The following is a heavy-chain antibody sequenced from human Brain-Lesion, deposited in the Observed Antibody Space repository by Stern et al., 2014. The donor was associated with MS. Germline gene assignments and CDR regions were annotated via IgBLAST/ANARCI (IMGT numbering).Heavy chain of an antibody. J-gene: IGHJ3*02. D-gene: IGHD2-15*01. Sequence: QVQLVESGAEVKKPGASLKVSCKASGDTITSYGISWVRQGPGQGIELVGWSSAYNGNTNYAQKLQGRVTMTTDTSTSTAYMELRSLRSDDTAVYYCARGLLGSENAFDIWGQGTMVTVSS. V-gene: IGHV1-18*01. CDR2: SSAYNGNT. CDR3: ARGLLGSENAFDI. CDR1: GDTITSYG.